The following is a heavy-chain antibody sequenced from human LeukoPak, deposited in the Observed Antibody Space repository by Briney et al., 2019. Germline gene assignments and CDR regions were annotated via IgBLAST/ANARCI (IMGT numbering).Heavy chain of an antibody. J-gene: IGHJ4*02. CDR3: TKTTTGYSSGQYPGWPADH. V-gene: IGHV3-23*01. D-gene: IGHD3-22*01. CDR2: IFGSGGSA. Sequence: GGSLRLSCAASGFTFNNYAMYWVRQAPRKGLEWVAGIFGSGGSAHYADSAKGRFTISSDNSKNTVYLQMDSLRGEDTAVYYCTKTTTGYSSGQYPGWPADHWGQGALVTVSS. CDR1: GFTFNNYA.